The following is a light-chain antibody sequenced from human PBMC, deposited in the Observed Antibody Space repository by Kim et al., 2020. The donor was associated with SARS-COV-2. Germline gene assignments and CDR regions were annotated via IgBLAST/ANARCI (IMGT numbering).Light chain of an antibody. CDR3: QQYGRTPIT. CDR2: GAF. V-gene: IGKV3-20*01. Sequence: SPGERATLSCRASQSVPSSDLAWYQERRGQAPRLLISGAFTRATGIPDRFTGSGSGTDFTLTISRLEPEDFALYYCQQYGRTPITFGQGTRLEIK. J-gene: IGKJ5*01. CDR1: QSVPSSD.